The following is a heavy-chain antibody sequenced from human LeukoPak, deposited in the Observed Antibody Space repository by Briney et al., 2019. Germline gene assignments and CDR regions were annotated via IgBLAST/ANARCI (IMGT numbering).Heavy chain of an antibody. J-gene: IGHJ4*02. Sequence: SETLSLTCTVYGGSYRAYYWSWIRQPPGKGLEWIGYIYYSGSTNYNPSLKSRVTISVDTSKNQFSLKLSSVTAADTAVYYCARQAIAAAGNTYFDYWGQGTLVTVSS. CDR2: IYYSGST. CDR3: ARQAIAAAGNTYFDY. D-gene: IGHD6-13*01. V-gene: IGHV4-59*01. CDR1: GGSYRAYY.